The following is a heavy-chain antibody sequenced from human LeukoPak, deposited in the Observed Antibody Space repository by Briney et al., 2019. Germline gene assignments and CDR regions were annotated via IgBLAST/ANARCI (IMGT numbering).Heavy chain of an antibody. CDR3: ARGLRGSSSDY. CDR1: GXTFSSYE. J-gene: IGHJ4*02. D-gene: IGHD6-6*01. V-gene: IGHV3-48*03. Sequence: GGSLRLSCAASGXTFSSYEMNWVRQAPGKGLEWVSYISGSGSAIYYADSVKGRFAISRDNAKNSLYLQMNSLRAEDTAVYYCARGLRGSSSDYWGQGTLVTVSS. CDR2: ISGSGSAI.